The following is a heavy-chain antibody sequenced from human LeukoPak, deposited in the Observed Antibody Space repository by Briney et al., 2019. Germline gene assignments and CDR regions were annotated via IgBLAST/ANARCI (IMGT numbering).Heavy chain of an antibody. V-gene: IGHV3-23*01. D-gene: IGHD7-27*01. J-gene: IGHJ4*01. CDR3: AKATGDGGTLHY. CDR1: GFTFSSYA. CDR2: ISGGADLI. Sequence: GGSLRLSCAASGFTFSSYAMSWVRQAPGKGLEWVSAISGGADLIYYADSVKGRFIISRDNSKNTLSLQMNSLRAEDTAVYYCAKATGDGGTLHYWGHGTLVTVSS.